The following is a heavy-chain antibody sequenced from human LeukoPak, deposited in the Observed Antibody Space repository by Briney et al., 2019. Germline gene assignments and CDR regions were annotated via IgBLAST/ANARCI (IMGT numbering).Heavy chain of an antibody. CDR3: ARDRANYYRTYYYYGMDV. CDR2: IYYGGST. J-gene: IGHJ6*02. CDR1: GGSISSGGYY. Sequence: SQTLSLTCTVSGGSISSGGYYWSWIRQHPGKGLEWIRYIYYGGSTYYNPSLKSRVTISVDTSKNQFSLKLSSVTAADTAVYYCARDRANYYRTYYYYGMDVWGQGTTVTVSS. D-gene: IGHD3-10*01. V-gene: IGHV4-31*03.